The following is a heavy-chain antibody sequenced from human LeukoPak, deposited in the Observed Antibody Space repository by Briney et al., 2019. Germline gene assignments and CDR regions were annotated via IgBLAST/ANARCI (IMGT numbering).Heavy chain of an antibody. V-gene: IGHV3-30*18. CDR2: ISYDGSNK. D-gene: IGHD3-22*01. CDR1: GFTFSSYG. Sequence: GGSLRLSCAASGFTFSSYGMHWVRQAPGKGLEWVAVISYDGSNKYYADSVKGRFTISRDNSKNTLYLQMNSLRAEGTAVYYCAKDHYDSSGYYPRYYFDYWGQGTLVTVSS. J-gene: IGHJ4*02. CDR3: AKDHYDSSGYYPRYYFDY.